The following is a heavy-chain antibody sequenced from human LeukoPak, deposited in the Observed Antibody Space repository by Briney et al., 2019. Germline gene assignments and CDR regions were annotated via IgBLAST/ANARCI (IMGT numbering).Heavy chain of an antibody. J-gene: IGHJ4*02. CDR2: IWYDGSNK. CDR1: GFTFSNGW. D-gene: IGHD4-11*01. CDR3: ARDPKPYDYNPYFDY. Sequence: GGSLRLSCVGSGFTFSNGWMNWVRQAPGKGLEWVAVIWYDGSNKYYADSVKGRFTISRDNSKNTLYLQMNSLRAEDTAVYYCARDPKPYDYNPYFDYWGQGTLVTVSS. V-gene: IGHV3-33*01.